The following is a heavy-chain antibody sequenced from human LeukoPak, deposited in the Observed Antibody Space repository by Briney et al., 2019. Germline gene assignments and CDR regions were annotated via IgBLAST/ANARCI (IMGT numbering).Heavy chain of an antibody. V-gene: IGHV4-61*01. CDR2: MSYSGST. CDR1: GGSVSSGSYY. CDR3: ARVFRTAAGSYFYYYGMDV. J-gene: IGHJ6*02. D-gene: IGHD6-13*01. Sequence: SETLSLTCTVSGGSVSSGSYYWSWIRQPPGKGLEWIGYMSYSGSTNYNPSLKSQVTISVDTSKNQFSLKLSSVTAADTAVYYCARVFRTAAGSYFYYYGMDVWGQGTTVTVSS.